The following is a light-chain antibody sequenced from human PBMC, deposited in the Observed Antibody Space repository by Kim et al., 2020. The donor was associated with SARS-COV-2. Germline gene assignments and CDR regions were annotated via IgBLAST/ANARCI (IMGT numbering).Light chain of an antibody. CDR3: NSRDSNDNVV. CDR1: SLRSYY. Sequence: VALRQTVRITCQGDSLRSYYATWYQQKPGQATILVIYGKNNRPSGIPDRFSGSSSGNTASLTITGTQAGDEADYYCNSRDSNDNVVFGGGTQLTVL. CDR2: GKN. V-gene: IGLV3-19*01. J-gene: IGLJ3*02.